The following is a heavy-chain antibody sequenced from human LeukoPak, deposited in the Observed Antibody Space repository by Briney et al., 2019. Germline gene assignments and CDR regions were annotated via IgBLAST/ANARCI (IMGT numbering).Heavy chain of an antibody. V-gene: IGHV1-18*01. CDR1: GYTFPNYH. CDR2: ISAYNGHA. D-gene: IGHD3-10*01. Sequence: EASVKVSCKASGYTFPNYHIGWVRRAPGHGLEWMGWISAYNGHAEYAQSLQGRVTTTTDTSTTTVYMELRSLRSDDTAVYYCARVFEYGFADLLITQYGMDVWGQGTTVTVSS. CDR3: ARVFEYGFADLLITQYGMDV. J-gene: IGHJ6*02.